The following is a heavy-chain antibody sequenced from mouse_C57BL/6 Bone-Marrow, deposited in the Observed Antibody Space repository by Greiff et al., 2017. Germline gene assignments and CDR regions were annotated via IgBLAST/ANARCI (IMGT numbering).Heavy chain of an antibody. V-gene: IGHV1-42*01. Sequence: EVQLQQSGPELVKPGASVKISCKASGYSFTGYYMNWVKQSPEKSLEWIGEINPSTGGTTYNQKFKAKATLTVDKSSSTAYMQLRSLTTEDAAVYYGGSAYYSNYNWDFDVWGTGTTVTVSS. CDR1: GYSFTGYY. J-gene: IGHJ1*03. D-gene: IGHD2-5*01. CDR3: GSAYYSNYNWDFDV. CDR2: INPSTGGT.